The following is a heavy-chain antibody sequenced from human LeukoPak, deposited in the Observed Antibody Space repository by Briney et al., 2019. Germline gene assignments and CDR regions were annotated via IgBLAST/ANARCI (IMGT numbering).Heavy chain of an antibody. CDR2: IYSGGST. V-gene: IGHV3-66*01. J-gene: IGHJ4*02. CDR3: ARVDSSGYYYFDY. Sequence: GGSLRLSCAASGFTVSSNYMSWVRQAPGKGLEWVSVIYSGGSTYYADSVKGRFTISRDNSKNTLYLQMNSLRAEDTAVYYCARVDSSGYYYFDYCGQGTLVTVSS. D-gene: IGHD3-22*01. CDR1: GFTVSSNY.